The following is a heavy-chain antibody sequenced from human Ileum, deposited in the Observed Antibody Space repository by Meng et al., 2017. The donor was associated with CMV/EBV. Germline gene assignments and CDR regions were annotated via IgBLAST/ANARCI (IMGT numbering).Heavy chain of an antibody. J-gene: IGHJ6*02. CDR3: ARDGTYQGYYYGMDV. CDR1: GYTFTDYY. CDR2: INPSGGST. D-gene: IGHD2-2*01. Sequence: ASVKVSCKASGYTFTDYYMHWVRQAPGQGLEWMGIINPSGGSTSYAQKFQGRVTMTRDTSTSTVYMELSSLRSEDTAVYYCARDGTYQGYYYGMDVWGQGTTVTVSS. V-gene: IGHV1-46*01.